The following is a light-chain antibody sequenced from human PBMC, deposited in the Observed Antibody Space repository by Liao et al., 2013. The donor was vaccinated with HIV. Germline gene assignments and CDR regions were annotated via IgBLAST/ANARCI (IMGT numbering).Light chain of an antibody. CDR1: ALPKQY. Sequence: SYELTQPPSVSVSPGQTARITCSGDALPKQYAYWYQQKPGQAPVLVIYKDSERPSGIPERFSGSSSGNTATLTISRVEAGDEADYYCQVWDNDNDYLVFGGGTKLTVL. CDR3: QVWDNDNDYLV. J-gene: IGLJ2*01. CDR2: KDS. V-gene: IGLV3-25*02.